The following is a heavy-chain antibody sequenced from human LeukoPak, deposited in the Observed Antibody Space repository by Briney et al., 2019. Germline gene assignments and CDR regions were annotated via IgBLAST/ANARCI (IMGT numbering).Heavy chain of an antibody. Sequence: PSETLSLTCAVYGGSFSGYYWSWIRQPPGKGLEWIGDINHSGSTNYNPSLKSRVTISVDTSKNQFSLKLSSVTAADTAVYYCARRALCGSYYPNPFDYWGQGTLVTVSP. D-gene: IGHD3-16*01. CDR3: ARRALCGSYYPNPFDY. CDR1: GGSFSGYY. CDR2: INHSGST. V-gene: IGHV4-34*01. J-gene: IGHJ4*02.